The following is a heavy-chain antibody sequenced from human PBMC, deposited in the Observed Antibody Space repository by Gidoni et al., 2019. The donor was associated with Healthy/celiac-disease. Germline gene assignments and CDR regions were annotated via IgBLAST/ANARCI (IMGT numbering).Heavy chain of an antibody. CDR2: IYYSGST. CDR1: GGSISSGDYY. D-gene: IGHD3-10*01. V-gene: IGHV4-30-4*01. CDR3: ARAHTSYYYGSGSYVVGWFDP. J-gene: IGHJ5*02. Sequence: QVQLQESGPGLVKPSQTLSLTCTVSGGSISSGDYYWSWIRQPPGKGLEWIGYIYYSGSTYYNPSLKSRVTISVDTSKNQFSLKLSSVTAADTAVYYCARAHTSYYYGSGSYVVGWFDPWGQGTLVTVSS.